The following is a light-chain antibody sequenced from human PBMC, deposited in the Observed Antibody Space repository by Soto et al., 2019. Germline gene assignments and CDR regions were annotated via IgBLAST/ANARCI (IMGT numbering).Light chain of an antibody. V-gene: IGLV1-44*01. J-gene: IGLJ2*01. CDR2: SNN. Sequence: QPVLTQPPSASGTPGQRVTISCSGSSSNIGSNTVNWYQQLPGTAPKLLIYSNNQRPSGVPGRFSGSKSGTSASLAISGRQSEDEADYYCAGWDDSLSGVVFGGGTKLTVL. CDR3: AGWDDSLSGVV. CDR1: SSNIGSNT.